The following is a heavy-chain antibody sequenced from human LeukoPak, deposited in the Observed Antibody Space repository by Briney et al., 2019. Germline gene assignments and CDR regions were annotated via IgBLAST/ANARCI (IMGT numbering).Heavy chain of an antibody. Sequence: GGSLRLSCAASGFTFSSYEMNWVRQAPGKGLEWVSYISRSGSITSYADSVKGRFTISRDNAKNSLYLQMNSLRVEDSAVYFCARGSTGWYSRLDWGQGTLVTVSS. CDR3: ARGSTGWYSRLD. CDR1: GFTFSSYE. CDR2: ISRSGSIT. J-gene: IGHJ4*02. D-gene: IGHD6-19*01. V-gene: IGHV3-48*03.